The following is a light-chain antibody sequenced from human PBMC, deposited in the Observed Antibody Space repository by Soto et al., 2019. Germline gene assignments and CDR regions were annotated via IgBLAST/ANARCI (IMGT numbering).Light chain of an antibody. CDR2: RAS. CDR3: LQYNTDFRT. CDR1: QSINMW. V-gene: IGKV1-5*03. J-gene: IGKJ1*01. Sequence: DIQMTQSPYTLSASEGDRVTITCLASQSINMWLAWYQQKPGKAPKLIIYRASSLESGVPSRFSGSGSGTEFTLTISSLQSEDVATYYCLQYNTDFRTFGQGTKVDIK.